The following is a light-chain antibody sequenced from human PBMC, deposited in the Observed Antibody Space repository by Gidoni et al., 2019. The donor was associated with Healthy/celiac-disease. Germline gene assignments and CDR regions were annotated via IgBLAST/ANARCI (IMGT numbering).Light chain of an antibody. CDR1: QSVSSY. V-gene: IGKV3-11*01. J-gene: IGKJ4*01. CDR3: QQRSNWPPLT. CDR2: DAS. Sequence: EIVLPQSPATLSLSPGERATRSCRASQSVSSYLAWYQQKPGQAPRLLIYDASNRATGIPARFSGSGSGTDFTLTISSLEPEDFAVYYCQQRSNWPPLTFGGGTKVEIK.